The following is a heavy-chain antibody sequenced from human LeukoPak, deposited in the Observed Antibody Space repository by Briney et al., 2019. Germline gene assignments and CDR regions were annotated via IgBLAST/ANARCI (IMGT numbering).Heavy chain of an antibody. CDR3: ARAPYGSGSYYRLIPNYYYYYYMDV. D-gene: IGHD3-10*01. V-gene: IGHV4-39*07. J-gene: IGHJ6*03. Sequence: SETLSLTCTVSGGSISTSNYYWGWIRQPPGKGLEWIGNIFYSGSTYYGPSLKSRLTISLDTSRNQFSLKLNSVTAADTAVYYCARAPYGSGSYYRLIPNYYYYYYMDVWGKGTTVTVSS. CDR1: GGSISTSNYY. CDR2: IFYSGST.